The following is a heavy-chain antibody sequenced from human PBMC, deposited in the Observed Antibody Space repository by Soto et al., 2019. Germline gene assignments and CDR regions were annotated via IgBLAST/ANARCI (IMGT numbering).Heavy chain of an antibody. CDR3: AGHDSSSWYGYYYYGMDV. Sequence: GESVKISCXGSGYSFTSYWIGWVRQMPGKGLEWMGIIYPGDSDTRYSPSFQGQVTISADKSISTAYLQWSSLKASDTAMYYCAGHDSSSWYGYYYYGMDVWGQGTTVTVSS. CDR1: GYSFTSYW. CDR2: IYPGDSDT. V-gene: IGHV5-51*01. J-gene: IGHJ6*02. D-gene: IGHD6-13*01.